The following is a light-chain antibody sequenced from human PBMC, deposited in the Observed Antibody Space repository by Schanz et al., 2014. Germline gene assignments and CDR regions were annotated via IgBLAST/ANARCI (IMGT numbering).Light chain of an antibody. J-gene: IGKJ1*01. V-gene: IGKV3-15*01. CDR1: QSVSDN. CDR2: GAS. CDR3: LQYTNWPPWT. Sequence: EIVMTQSPATLSVSPGERATLSCRASQSVSDNLAWYQQKPGQAPRLLIYGASTRATGVPARFSGSGSGTEFTLTISSLQSEDFAIYYCLQYTNWPPWTFGQGTKVEIK.